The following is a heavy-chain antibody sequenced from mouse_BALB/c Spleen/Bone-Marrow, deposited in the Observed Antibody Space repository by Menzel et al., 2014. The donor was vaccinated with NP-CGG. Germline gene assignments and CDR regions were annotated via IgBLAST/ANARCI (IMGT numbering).Heavy chain of an antibody. CDR2: XXPXXXXX. CDR1: DYAFTGYN. J-gene: IGHJ4*01. CDR3: XXXXXXXMDX. Sequence: VQLQQSGPELVKPGASVKVSCKASDYAFTGYNLXXVKQSXXKXXXXFGYXXPXXXXXNYNQKFKGKATLTDDKSSSTAYILXNSLTSEDSXXXXXXXXXXXXMDXWGXXTSVTVSS. V-gene: IGHV1S135*01.